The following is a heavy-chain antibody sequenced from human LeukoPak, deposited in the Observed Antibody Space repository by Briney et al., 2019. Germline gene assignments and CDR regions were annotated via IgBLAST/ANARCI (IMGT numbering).Heavy chain of an antibody. J-gene: IGHJ5*02. CDR1: GGSFSGYY. CDR3: ARGRRYGDRSRRFWFDP. CDR2: INHSGST. Sequence: SETLSLTCAVYGGSFSGYYWSWIRQPPGKGLEWIGEINHSGSTNYNPSLKSRVTISVGTSKNQFSLKLSSVTAADTAVYYCARGRRYGDRSRRFWFDPWGQGTLVTVSS. D-gene: IGHD4-17*01. V-gene: IGHV4-34*01.